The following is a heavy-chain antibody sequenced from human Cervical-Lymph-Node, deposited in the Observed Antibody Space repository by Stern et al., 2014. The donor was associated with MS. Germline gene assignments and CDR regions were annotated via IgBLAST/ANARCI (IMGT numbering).Heavy chain of an antibody. CDR3: AAHSQVWLPFDH. CDR2: FYYSGST. D-gene: IGHD2-21*01. V-gene: IGHV4-59*01. J-gene: IGHJ4*02. Sequence: QVQLQESGPGLVKPSETLSLTCTVSGGSITTYYWSWIRQSPGKGLEWIGFFYYSGSTYYSPSLNSRAILSGDTSKNHFSLKMNSVTAADTAVYYGAAHSQVWLPFDHWGRGTLVTVSS. CDR1: GGSITTYY.